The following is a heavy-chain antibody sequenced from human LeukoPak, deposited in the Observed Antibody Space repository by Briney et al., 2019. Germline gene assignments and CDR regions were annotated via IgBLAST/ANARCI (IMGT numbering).Heavy chain of an antibody. CDR3: ARGRRITMVRGVPRTQYFDY. CDR1: GFTFSSYA. D-gene: IGHD3-10*01. J-gene: IGHJ4*02. Sequence: PGRSLRLSCAASGFTFSSYAMHWVRQAPGKGLEWVAVISYDGSNKYCADSVKGRFTISRDNSKNTLYLQMNSLRAEDTAVYYCARGRRITMVRGVPRTQYFDYWGQGTLVTVSS. CDR2: ISYDGSNK. V-gene: IGHV3-30-3*01.